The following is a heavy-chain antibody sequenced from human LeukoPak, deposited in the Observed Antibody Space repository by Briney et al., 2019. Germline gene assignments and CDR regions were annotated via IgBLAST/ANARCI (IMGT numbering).Heavy chain of an antibody. CDR3: ARDSRTGYSSSWFEFDY. CDR1: GYTFTSYG. CDR2: ISAYNGNT. V-gene: IGHV1-18*01. Sequence: ASVKVSCKASGYTFTSYGISWVRQAPGQGLEWMGWISAYNGNTNYAQKLQGRATMTTDTSTSTAYMELRSLRSADTAVYYCARDSRTGYSSSWFEFDYWGQGTLVTVSS. D-gene: IGHD6-13*01. J-gene: IGHJ4*02.